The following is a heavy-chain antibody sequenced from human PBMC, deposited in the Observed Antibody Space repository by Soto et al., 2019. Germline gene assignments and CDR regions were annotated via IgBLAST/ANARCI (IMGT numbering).Heavy chain of an antibody. CDR1: GITFSDFA. CDR3: AAPRDEYGSGVSWFTYGMDI. J-gene: IGHJ6*02. D-gene: IGHD3-10*01. V-gene: IGHV3-23*01. CDR2: LDGAGGST. Sequence: GGSLRLSCLAAGITFSDFAMTWVRLVPGRGLEWVASLDGAGGSTYYAESVRGRFSISRDNSQNTLFLQMKRLTVDDTAIYYCAAPRDEYGSGVSWFTYGMDIWGQGTTVTVSS.